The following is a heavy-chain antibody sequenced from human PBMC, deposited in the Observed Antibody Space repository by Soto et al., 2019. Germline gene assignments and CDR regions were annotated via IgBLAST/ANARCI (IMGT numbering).Heavy chain of an antibody. Sequence: GESLKISCAASGFTFSSYAMSWVRQAPGKGLEWVSAISGSGGSTYYADSVKGRFTISRDNSKKTLYLQMNSLRAGETAVYYCAKDPPLFAWSGYFTPYYFDYWGQGTLVTVSS. D-gene: IGHD3-3*01. CDR1: GFTFSSYA. J-gene: IGHJ4*02. CDR2: ISGSGGST. V-gene: IGHV3-23*01. CDR3: AKDPPLFAWSGYFTPYYFDY.